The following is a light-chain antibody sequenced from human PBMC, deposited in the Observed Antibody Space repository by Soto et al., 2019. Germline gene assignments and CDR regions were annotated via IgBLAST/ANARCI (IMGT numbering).Light chain of an antibody. CDR2: DAS. Sequence: EIVFTQSPATLSLSPGERATLCCRASQRISGYLGWYQQKPGQAPRLLIYDASNRATGIPVRFSGSGSGTDYTLTITNLEPEDFAIYYCQQRSNWPWTFGQGTKVDI. CDR3: QQRSNWPWT. J-gene: IGKJ1*01. CDR1: QRISGY. V-gene: IGKV3-11*01.